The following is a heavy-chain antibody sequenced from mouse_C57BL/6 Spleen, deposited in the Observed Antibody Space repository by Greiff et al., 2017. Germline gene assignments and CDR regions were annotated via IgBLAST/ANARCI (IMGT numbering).Heavy chain of an antibody. CDR1: GYSFTDYN. CDR3: ARLRTAQAPYYYAMGY. D-gene: IGHD3-2*02. V-gene: IGHV1-39*01. J-gene: IGHJ4*01. CDR2: INPNNGTT. Sequence: VQLQQSGPELVKPGASVKISCKASGYSFTDYNMHWVKQSNGKSLEWIGVINPNNGTTSYNQKFKGKATVTVDQSSSTAYMQLNSLTSEDSAVYYCARLRTAQAPYYYAMGYWGQGTSVTVSS.